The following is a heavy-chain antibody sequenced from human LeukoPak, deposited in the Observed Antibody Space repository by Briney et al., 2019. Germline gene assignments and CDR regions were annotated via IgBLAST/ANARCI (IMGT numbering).Heavy chain of an antibody. CDR3: ARDKVVGPTKFDS. Sequence: GGSLRLPCAASGFTFSRYWMSWVRQAPGRGLEWVANIKQDGGEIYYVDSVKGRFTISRDNAKNSVYLHMNSLRAEDTAVYYCARDKVVGPTKFDSWGQGTLVTVSS. J-gene: IGHJ5*01. CDR2: IKQDGGEI. CDR1: GFTFSRYW. D-gene: IGHD1-26*01. V-gene: IGHV3-7*01.